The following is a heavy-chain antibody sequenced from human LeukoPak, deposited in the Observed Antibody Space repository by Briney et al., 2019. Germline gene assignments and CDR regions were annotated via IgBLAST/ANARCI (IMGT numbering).Heavy chain of an antibody. D-gene: IGHD3-3*01. J-gene: IGHJ6*03. CDR1: GGTFSSYT. CDR2: IIPILGIA. CDR3: ARVVDFWSGRTPYYYYYMDV. V-gene: IGHV1-69*02. Sequence: SVKVSCKASGGTFSSYTISWVRQAPGQGLEWMGRIIPILGIANYAQKFQGRVTITADKSTSPAYMELSSLRSEDTAVYYCARVVDFWSGRTPYYYYYMDVWGKGTTVTVSS.